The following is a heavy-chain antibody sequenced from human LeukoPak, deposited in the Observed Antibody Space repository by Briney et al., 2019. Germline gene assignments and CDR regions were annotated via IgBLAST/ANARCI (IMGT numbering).Heavy chain of an antibody. CDR2: IISSSNTI. J-gene: IGHJ4*02. Sequence: GGSLRLSCAAFGFTFSSYSMNWVRRAPGQGLEWVSYIISSSNTIYYADSVKGRFTISRDSAKNSLYLQMNSLRAEDTAVYYCATSGYSSNWYIFDYWGQGTLVTVSS. V-gene: IGHV3-48*01. D-gene: IGHD6-13*01. CDR3: ATSGYSSNWYIFDY. CDR1: GFTFSSYS.